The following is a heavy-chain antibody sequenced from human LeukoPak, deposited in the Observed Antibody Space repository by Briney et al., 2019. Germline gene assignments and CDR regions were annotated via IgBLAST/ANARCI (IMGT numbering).Heavy chain of an antibody. CDR1: GGSFSGYY. J-gene: IGHJ4*02. CDR2: INHSGST. Sequence: SETLSLTCAVYGGSFSGYYWSWIRQPPGKGPEWIGEINHSGSTNYNPSLKSRVTISVDTSKNQFSLKLSSVTAADTAVYYCARSAYSSIRNWGQGTLVTVSS. V-gene: IGHV4-34*01. CDR3: ARSAYSSIRN. D-gene: IGHD6-19*01.